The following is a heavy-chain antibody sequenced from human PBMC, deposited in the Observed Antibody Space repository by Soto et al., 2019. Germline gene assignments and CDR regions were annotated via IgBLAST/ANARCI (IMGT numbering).Heavy chain of an antibody. V-gene: IGHV3-11*01. J-gene: IGHJ6*02. CDR2: ISGSSSTI. CDR3: ARARGYTYGDYYYGMDV. D-gene: IGHD5-18*01. Sequence: GGSLRLSCAASGFTFSDHYMSWIRQAPGNGLEWVEYISGSSSTIYYADSVKGRFTISRDNAKNSLYMQMNSLRAEDTAVYYCARARGYTYGDYYYGMDVWGQGTTVTVSS. CDR1: GFTFSDHY.